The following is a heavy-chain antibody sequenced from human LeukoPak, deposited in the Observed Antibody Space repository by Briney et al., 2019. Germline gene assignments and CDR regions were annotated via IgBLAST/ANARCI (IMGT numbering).Heavy chain of an antibody. CDR3: ATAHCSGGSCYPLYYYYMDV. V-gene: IGHV4-38-2*02. J-gene: IGHJ6*03. CDR1: GYSISSGYY. D-gene: IGHD2-15*01. CDR2: IYHSGST. Sequence: PSETLSLTCTVSGYSISSGYYWGWIRQPPGKGLEWIGSIYHSGSTYYNPSLKSRVTISVDTSKNQFSLKLSSVTAADTAVHYCATAHCSGGSCYPLYYYYMDVWGKGTTVTVSS.